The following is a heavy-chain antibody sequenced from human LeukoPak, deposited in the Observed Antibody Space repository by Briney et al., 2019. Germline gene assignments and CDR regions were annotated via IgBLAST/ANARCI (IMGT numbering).Heavy chain of an antibody. CDR1: GFTFSSYE. V-gene: IGHV3-21*01. J-gene: IGHJ2*01. CDR3: ARDSGGTGYYWYFDL. D-gene: IGHD2-15*01. Sequence: GGSLRLSCAASGFTFSSYEMNWVRQAPGKGLEWVSSISSGSSYIYYADSVKGRFTISRDNAKDSLYLQMNSLRAEDTAVYYCARDSGGTGYYWYFDLWGRGTLVTVSS. CDR2: ISSGSSYI.